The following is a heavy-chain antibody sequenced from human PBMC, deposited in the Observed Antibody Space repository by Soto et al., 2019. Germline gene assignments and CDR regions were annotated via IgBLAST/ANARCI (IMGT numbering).Heavy chain of an antibody. CDR2: IYHRGAT. CDR1: GDSVSRDGFS. V-gene: IGHV4-30-2*01. J-gene: IGHJ4*01. CDR3: AREMAYYLDS. Sequence: QVQLQESGSGLVRPSQTLVLTCTVSGDSVSRDGFSLSWLRQPPGKGLEWIGYIYHRGATYYNPSLKSRVTTPVDKPKSQFSLRLASVTAADTAVYYCAREMAYYLDSLVHGTLVTVSS.